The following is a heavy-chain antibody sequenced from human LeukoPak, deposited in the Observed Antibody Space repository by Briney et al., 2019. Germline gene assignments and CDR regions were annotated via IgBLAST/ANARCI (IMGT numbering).Heavy chain of an antibody. CDR3: TTYGANVGEYFEH. J-gene: IGHJ1*01. CDR1: GGPYRYA. Sequence: GSSVKVSCKASGGPYRYAITWVRQGPGQGLEWMGGIIPPSGTANYAQKFQGRVTISKDDSTSTTYMELSSLRSEDTAVYYCTTYGANVGEYFEHWGQGTLVGVSS. V-gene: IGHV1-69*05. D-gene: IGHD4/OR15-4a*01. CDR2: IIPPSGTA.